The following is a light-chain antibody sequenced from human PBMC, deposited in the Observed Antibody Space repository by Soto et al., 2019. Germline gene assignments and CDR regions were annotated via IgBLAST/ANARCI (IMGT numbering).Light chain of an antibody. J-gene: IGKJ3*01. CDR1: QGIYNY. Sequence: DTQMTQSPSSLSASVGDRVTITCRASQGIYNYLAWYQQKPGKAPKILIYAASSVVSGVPSRFSGSGSGTDFTLTISSLQPEDVATYYCQKCNSAPFTFGPGTKVDIK. V-gene: IGKV1-27*01. CDR2: AAS. CDR3: QKCNSAPFT.